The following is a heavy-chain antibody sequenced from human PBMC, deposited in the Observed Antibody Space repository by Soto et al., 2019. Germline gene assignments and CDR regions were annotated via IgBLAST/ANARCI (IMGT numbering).Heavy chain of an antibody. CDR2: ISGSGGST. CDR1: EFTFSSYA. J-gene: IGHJ5*02. V-gene: IGHV3-23*01. D-gene: IGHD3-22*01. CDR3: VKGRHYYDSPRFSVGSWFDP. Sequence: EVQLLESGGGLVQPGGSLRLSCAASEFTFSSYAMSWVRQAPGKGLEWVSAISGSGGSTYYADSVKGRFTISRDNSKNTLYLQMNSLRAEDTAVYYCVKGRHYYDSPRFSVGSWFDPWGQGTLVTVSS.